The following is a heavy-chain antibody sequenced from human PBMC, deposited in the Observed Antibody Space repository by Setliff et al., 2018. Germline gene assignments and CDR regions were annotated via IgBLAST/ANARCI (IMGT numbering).Heavy chain of an antibody. Sequence: SETLSLTCAASGGTFSYYYWTWIRQPPGKGLEWVGEINHTGTTKYNPSLQSRVTISIDTSKDQFSLTVTSVTAADTAMYYCARGRNVAARLLDSWGQGTLVTVSS. J-gene: IGHJ4*02. CDR2: INHTGTT. V-gene: IGHV4-34*01. CDR3: ARGRNVAARLLDS. D-gene: IGHD6-6*01. CDR1: GGTFSYYY.